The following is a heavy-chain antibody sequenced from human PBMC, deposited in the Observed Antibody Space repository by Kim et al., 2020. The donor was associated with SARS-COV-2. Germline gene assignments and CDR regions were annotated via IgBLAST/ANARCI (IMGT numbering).Heavy chain of an antibody. J-gene: IGHJ4*02. D-gene: IGHD3-22*01. V-gene: IGHV3-23*01. Sequence: ADSVKGRFTISRDNSKNTLYLQMNSLRAEDTAVYYCARTSQDYDSSGIDYWGQGTLVTVSS. CDR3: ARTSQDYDSSGIDY.